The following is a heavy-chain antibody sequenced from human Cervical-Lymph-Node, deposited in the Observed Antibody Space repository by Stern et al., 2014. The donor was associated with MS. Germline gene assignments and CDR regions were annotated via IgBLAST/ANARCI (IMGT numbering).Heavy chain of an antibody. CDR1: GYTFTTYY. Sequence: VQLVQSGAEVKKPGASVKVSCKASGYTFTTYYMHWVRQAPGQGLEWMGLINPSDGATSYAQKFKVRVPMTRDTPTSTVYMELSSLTSEDTAMYYCARGYSSSSRYFYFDYWGQGTLVTVSS. J-gene: IGHJ4*02. D-gene: IGHD6-6*01. CDR2: INPSDGAT. CDR3: ARGYSSSSRYFYFDY. V-gene: IGHV1-46*01.